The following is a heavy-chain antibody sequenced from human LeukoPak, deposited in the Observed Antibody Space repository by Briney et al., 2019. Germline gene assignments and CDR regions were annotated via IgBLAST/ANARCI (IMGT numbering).Heavy chain of an antibody. D-gene: IGHD3-9*01. Sequence: SETLSLTCTVFGGSISRSSYYWVWLRQPPGTGLEWFGSIYYSGSTYYNPSLKSRVTISVDTSKNQFSLKLSSVTAADTAVYYCARDGYYDILPGYARPFDPWGQGTLVTVSS. J-gene: IGHJ5*02. CDR2: IYYSGST. V-gene: IGHV4-39*07. CDR1: GGSISRSSYY. CDR3: ARDGYYDILPGYARPFDP.